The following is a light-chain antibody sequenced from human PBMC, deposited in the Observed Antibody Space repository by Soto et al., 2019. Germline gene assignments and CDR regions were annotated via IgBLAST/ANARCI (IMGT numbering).Light chain of an antibody. CDR2: KAS. Sequence: IQMTQSPSTLSASVGDRVSFTCRASQTISTWLAWYQQKPGKAPKLLIYKASTLDVGVPPRLVASGSCAAFTLTITTLQPADFATYYCQQYNSYPWTFGQGTKV. CDR3: QQYNSYPWT. CDR1: QTISTW. V-gene: IGKV1-5*03. J-gene: IGKJ1*01.